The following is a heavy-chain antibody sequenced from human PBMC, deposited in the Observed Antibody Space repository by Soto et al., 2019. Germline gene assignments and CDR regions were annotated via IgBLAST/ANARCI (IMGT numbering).Heavy chain of an antibody. J-gene: IGHJ4*02. D-gene: IGHD6-13*01. CDR2: MSYDGTKE. Sequence: GGSLRLSCAASGFTFSTYGMHWVRQAPGKGLEWVAAMSYDGTKEYYVDSVKGRFTISRDNSRNTLFLQLNSLRAEDTAVYYCAKEYGSTWIDHWGQGTLVTISS. V-gene: IGHV3-30*18. CDR1: GFTFSTYG. CDR3: AKEYGSTWIDH.